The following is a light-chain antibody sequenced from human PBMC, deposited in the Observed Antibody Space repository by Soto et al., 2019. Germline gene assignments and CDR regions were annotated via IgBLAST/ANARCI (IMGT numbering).Light chain of an antibody. V-gene: IGKV4-1*01. Sequence: DIVMTQSPDSLAVSLGERATINCRSSQSVLYSVNSKNYLSWYQQKPGQPPKLLIYWASTRESGVPDRFSGSGSGTDFTLTISSLQAEDVAVYYCQHYYSDPPWTFGQGTNVEIK. J-gene: IGKJ1*01. CDR3: QHYYSDPPWT. CDR1: QSVLYSVNSKNY. CDR2: WAS.